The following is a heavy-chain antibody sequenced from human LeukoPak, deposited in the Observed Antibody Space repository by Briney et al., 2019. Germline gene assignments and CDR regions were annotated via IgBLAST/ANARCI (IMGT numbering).Heavy chain of an antibody. V-gene: IGHV4-39*01. Sequence: SETLSLTCTVSGGSISSSIYYWGWIRQSPGKGLEWIGSIYYSGTTYYNPSLKSRVTIYVDTSKNQFSLKLSSVTAADTAVYYCASVYDSSGYYYGYGVRSAFDIWGQGTMVTVSS. D-gene: IGHD3-22*01. J-gene: IGHJ3*02. CDR2: IYYSGTT. CDR3: ASVYDSSGYYYGYGVRSAFDI. CDR1: GGSISSSIYY.